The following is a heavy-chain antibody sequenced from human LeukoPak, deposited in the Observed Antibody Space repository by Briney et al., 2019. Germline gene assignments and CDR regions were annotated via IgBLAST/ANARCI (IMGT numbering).Heavy chain of an antibody. J-gene: IGHJ6*02. CDR3: ARVSDYYYYYGMDV. CDR2: IGSSSNYI. V-gene: IGHV3-21*01. CDR1: GFTFSSYT. Sequence: GGSLRLSCAASGFTFSSYTMTWVRQAPGKGLEWVSSIGSSSNYISYADSMKGRFTISRDNAKNSLYLQMNSLRAGDTAVYYCARVSDYYYYYGMDVWGQGTTVTVSS.